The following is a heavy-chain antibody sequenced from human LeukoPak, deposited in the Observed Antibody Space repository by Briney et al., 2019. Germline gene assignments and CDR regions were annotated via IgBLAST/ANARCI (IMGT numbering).Heavy chain of an antibody. CDR2: IDPSDSYT. CDR1: GYSFTSYW. Sequence: GESLMISCKGSGYSFTSYWISWVRQMPGEGLEWMGSIDPSDSYTNISPSFQGHVTISADKSISTAFLQWSSLKASDTAMYYCARHLSSGLLDYWGQGTLVTVSS. J-gene: IGHJ4*02. D-gene: IGHD6-19*01. CDR3: ARHLSSGLLDY. V-gene: IGHV5-10-1*01.